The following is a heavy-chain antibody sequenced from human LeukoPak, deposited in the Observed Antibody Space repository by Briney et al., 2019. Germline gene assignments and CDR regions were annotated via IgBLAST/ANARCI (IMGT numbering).Heavy chain of an antibody. CDR3: AKGCYCSSTSCLGSDGWFDP. D-gene: IGHD2-2*01. Sequence: GGPLRLSCAASGFTFSSYAMSWVRQAPGKGLQWVSTISGSGGNTYYADSVKGRFTISRDKSKNTLYLQMKSLIAEDTAVYYCAKGCYCSSTSCLGSDGWFDPWGQGTLVTVSS. CDR2: ISGSGGNT. J-gene: IGHJ5*02. V-gene: IGHV3-23*01. CDR1: GFTFSSYA.